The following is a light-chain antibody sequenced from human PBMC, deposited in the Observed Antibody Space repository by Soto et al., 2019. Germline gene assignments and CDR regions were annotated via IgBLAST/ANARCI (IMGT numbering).Light chain of an antibody. CDR1: QSVLYSSNNKNY. J-gene: IGKJ1*01. Sequence: DIVMTQSPDSLAVPLGERATINCKSSQSVLYSSNNKNYLAWYQQKPGQPPKLLIYWASTRESGVPDRFSGSGSGTDFTLTISSLQAEDVAVYYCQQYYSTPRWTFGQGTKVDIK. CDR2: WAS. V-gene: IGKV4-1*01. CDR3: QQYYSTPRWT.